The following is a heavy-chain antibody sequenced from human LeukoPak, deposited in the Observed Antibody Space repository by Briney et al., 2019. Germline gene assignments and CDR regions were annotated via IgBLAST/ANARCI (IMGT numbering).Heavy chain of an antibody. CDR3: ARRVGYYYDSSGYLDY. D-gene: IGHD3-22*01. V-gene: IGHV3-7*01. Sequence: GGSLRLSCAASGFTFSSYRMSWVRQAPGKGLEWVANIKQDGSEKYYVDSVKGRFTISRDNAKNSLYLQMNSLRAEDTAVYYCARRVGYYYDSSGYLDYWGQGTLVTVSS. J-gene: IGHJ4*02. CDR2: IKQDGSEK. CDR1: GFTFSSYR.